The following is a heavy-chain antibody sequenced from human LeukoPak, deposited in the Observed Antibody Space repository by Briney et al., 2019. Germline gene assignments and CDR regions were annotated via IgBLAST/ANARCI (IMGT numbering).Heavy chain of an antibody. CDR3: RVYGSGSPFDY. V-gene: IGHV3-23*01. J-gene: IGHJ4*02. CDR2: ISGSGGST. CDR1: GFTFSSYA. D-gene: IGHD3-10*01. Sequence: GGFLRLSCAASGFTFSSYAMSWVRQAPGKGLEWVSAISGSGGSTYYADSVKGRFTISRDNSKNTLYLQMNSLRAEDTAVYYCRVYGSGSPFDYWSQGTLVTVSS.